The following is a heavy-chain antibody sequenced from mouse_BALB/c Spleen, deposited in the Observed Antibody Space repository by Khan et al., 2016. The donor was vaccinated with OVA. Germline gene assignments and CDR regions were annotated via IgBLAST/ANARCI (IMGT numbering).Heavy chain of an antibody. J-gene: IGHJ3*01. CDR3: AKRNYFGYTFAY. Sequence: QVRLQQSGAELARPGASVKLSCKASGYTFTDYYIHWVKQRTGQGLEWIGEISPGSGDTYYNERFKGKATLTADKSSSTAYMQLSSLTSEASAVYFCAKRNYFGYTFAYWGQGTLVTVPA. D-gene: IGHD1-2*01. V-gene: IGHV1-77*01. CDR1: GYTFTDYY. CDR2: ISPGSGDT.